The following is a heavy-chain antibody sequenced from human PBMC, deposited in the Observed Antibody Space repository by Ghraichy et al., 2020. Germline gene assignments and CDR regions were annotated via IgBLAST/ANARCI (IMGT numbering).Heavy chain of an antibody. D-gene: IGHD3-10*01. CDR3: ARDLAYYGSGLGY. Sequence: ASVKVSCKASGYTFTGYYMHWVRQAPGQGLEWIGWINPNSGGTNYAQKFQGWVTMTRDTSISTAYMELSRLRSDDTAVYYCARDLAYYGSGLGYWGQGTLVTVSS. V-gene: IGHV1-2*04. CDR1: GYTFTGYY. CDR2: INPNSGGT. J-gene: IGHJ4*02.